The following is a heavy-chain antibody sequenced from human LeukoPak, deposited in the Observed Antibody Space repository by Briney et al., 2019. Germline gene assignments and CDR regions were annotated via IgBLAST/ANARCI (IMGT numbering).Heavy chain of an antibody. CDR2: IWYDGSNK. CDR1: GFTFSSYG. CDR3: VRGDTYDYYYYYGMDV. V-gene: IGHV3-33*03. D-gene: IGHD5-18*01. J-gene: IGHJ6*02. Sequence: PGGSLRLSCAASGFTFSSYGMHWVRQAPGKGLEWVAVIWYDGSNKFYADSVKGRFTISRDNAKNTLYLQMNSLRPEDTAVYYCVRGDTYDYYYYYGMDVWGQGTTVTVSS.